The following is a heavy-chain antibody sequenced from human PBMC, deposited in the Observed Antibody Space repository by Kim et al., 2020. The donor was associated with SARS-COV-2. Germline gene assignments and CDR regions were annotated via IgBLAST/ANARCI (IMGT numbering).Heavy chain of an antibody. Sequence: ASVKVSCKASGYTFTSYGISWVRQAPGQGLEWMGWISAYNGNTNYAQKLQGRVTMTTDTSTSTAYMELRSLRSDDTAVYYCARDLPNIAYCGGDCSDYYYYYGMDVWGQGTTVTVSS. CDR3: ARDLPNIAYCGGDCSDYYYYYGMDV. D-gene: IGHD2-21*02. CDR1: GYTFTSYG. V-gene: IGHV1-18*04. CDR2: ISAYNGNT. J-gene: IGHJ6*02.